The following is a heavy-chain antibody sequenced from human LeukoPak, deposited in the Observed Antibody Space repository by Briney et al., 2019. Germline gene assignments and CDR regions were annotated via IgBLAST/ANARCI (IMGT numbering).Heavy chain of an antibody. Sequence: GGSLRLSCAASGFTFSTYGMHWVRQAPGKGLEWVAVISYDGSTKYYADSVKGRFTISRDNSKNTLYLQMNSLRAEDTAVYYCARDSSTWSWAEYFQHWGQGTLVTVSS. CDR3: ARDSSTWSWAEYFQH. J-gene: IGHJ1*01. D-gene: IGHD6-13*01. CDR2: ISYDGSTK. V-gene: IGHV3-30*03. CDR1: GFTFSTYG.